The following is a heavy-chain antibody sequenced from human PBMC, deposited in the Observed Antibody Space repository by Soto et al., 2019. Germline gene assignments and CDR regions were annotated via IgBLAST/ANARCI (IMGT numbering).Heavy chain of an antibody. D-gene: IGHD5-18*01. Sequence: EVQLVESGGGLVQPGGSLKLSCAASGFTFSGSAMHWVRQASGKGLEWVGRIRSKANSYATAYAASVKGRFTISRDDSKNTAYLQMNSLKTEDTAVYYCTSLYTAMVPAYWGQGTLVTVSS. V-gene: IGHV3-73*02. CDR3: TSLYTAMVPAY. J-gene: IGHJ4*02. CDR1: GFTFSGSA. CDR2: IRSKANSYAT.